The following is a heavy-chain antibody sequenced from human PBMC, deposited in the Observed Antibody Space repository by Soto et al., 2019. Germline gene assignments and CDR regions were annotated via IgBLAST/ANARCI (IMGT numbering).Heavy chain of an antibody. Sequence: GESLKISCKGSGYSFTSYWIGRVRQMPGKGLEWMGIIYPGDSDTRYSPSFQGQVTISADKSISTAYLQWSSLKASDTAMYYCARVEIDSYYYYYMDVWGKGTTVTVSS. CDR3: ARVEIDSYYYYYMDV. CDR1: GYSFTSYW. V-gene: IGHV5-51*01. CDR2: IYPGDSDT. J-gene: IGHJ6*03. D-gene: IGHD3-10*01.